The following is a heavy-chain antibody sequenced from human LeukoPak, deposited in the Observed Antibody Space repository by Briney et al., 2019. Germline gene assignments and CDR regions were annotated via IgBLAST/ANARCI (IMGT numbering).Heavy chain of an antibody. J-gene: IGHJ4*02. V-gene: IGHV3-7*01. CDR3: ARVGYCSSTSCHGFED. Sequence: SGGSLRLSCAASGFTFSSYWMSWVRQAPGKGLEWVANIKQDGSEKYYVDPVKGRFTISRDNAKNSLYLQMNSLRAEDTAVYYCARVGYCSSTSCHGFEDWGQGTLVTASS. CDR1: GFTFSSYW. CDR2: IKQDGSEK. D-gene: IGHD2-2*01.